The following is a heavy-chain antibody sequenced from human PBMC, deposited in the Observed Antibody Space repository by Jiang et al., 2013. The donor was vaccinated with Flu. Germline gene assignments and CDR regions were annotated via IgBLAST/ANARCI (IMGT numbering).Heavy chain of an antibody. CDR2: IYHSGST. J-gene: IGHJ2*01. Sequence: GLVKPSETLSLTCAVSGYSISSGYYWGWIRQPPGKGLEWIGSIYHSGSTYYNPSLKSRVTISVDTSKNQFSLKLSSVTAADTAVYYCARVPNGWYFDLWGRGTLVTVSS. CDR1: GYSISSGYY. V-gene: IGHV4-38-2*01. D-gene: IGHD4/OR15-4a*01. CDR3: ARVPNGWYFDL.